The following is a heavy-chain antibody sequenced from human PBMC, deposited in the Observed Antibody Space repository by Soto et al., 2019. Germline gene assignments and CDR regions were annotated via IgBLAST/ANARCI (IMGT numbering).Heavy chain of an antibody. Sequence: QVQLQESGPGLVKPSETLSLTCTVSGASVSSGSYYWNWIRQPPGKGLEWIGCIYDSESTNYNPSLTSRVTISVDTSKNQFSLKLSSVTAADTAVYYCARCGSGTYYNGGFDPWGQGTLVTVSS. J-gene: IGHJ5*02. CDR1: GASVSSGSYY. CDR3: ARCGSGTYYNGGFDP. D-gene: IGHD3-10*01. V-gene: IGHV4-61*01. CDR2: IYDSEST.